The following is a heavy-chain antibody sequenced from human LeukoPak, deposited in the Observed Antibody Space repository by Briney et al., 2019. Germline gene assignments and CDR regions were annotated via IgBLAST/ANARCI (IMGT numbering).Heavy chain of an antibody. CDR3: ARAPAFGNTAMVTY. Sequence: ASVKVSCKASGYTFTNHYMHWVRQAPGQGLEWMGIINPSGGSTSYAQKFQGRVTLTRDTSTSTVYMELSSLRSEDTAVYYCARAPAFGNTAMVTYWGQGNLVTVSS. CDR1: GYTFTNHY. CDR2: INPSGGST. J-gene: IGHJ4*02. D-gene: IGHD5-18*01. V-gene: IGHV1-46*01.